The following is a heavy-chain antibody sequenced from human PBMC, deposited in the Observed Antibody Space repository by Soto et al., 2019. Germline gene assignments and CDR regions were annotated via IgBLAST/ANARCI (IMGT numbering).Heavy chain of an antibody. CDR3: VKTPPRTTATAYYFDY. CDR1: GDTFSSYA. CDR2: IVPIYATA. J-gene: IGHJ4*02. Sequence: SVKVSCKTSGDTFSSYAIGWVRQAPGQGLEWMGGIVPIYATANYAQKFQGRVTITADESTNTAYMELSSLKSEDTAVYYCVKTPPRTTATAYYFDYWGQGTQVTVSS. D-gene: IGHD4-17*01. V-gene: IGHV1-69*13.